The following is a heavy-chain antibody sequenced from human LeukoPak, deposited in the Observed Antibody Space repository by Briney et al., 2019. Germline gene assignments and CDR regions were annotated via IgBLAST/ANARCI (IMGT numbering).Heavy chain of an antibody. CDR2: INHSGYT. CDR1: GESFSGYF. J-gene: IGHJ4*02. V-gene: IGHV4-34*01. CDR3: GGKDTALLWSFDY. D-gene: IGHD5-18*01. Sequence: PSETLSLTCAVYGESFSGYFWSWIRQPPGKGLEWIGEINHSGYTNYNPSLKSRVTISVDTSKKQFSLKLNSVTAADTAVYYCGGKDTALLWSFDYWGQGTLVTVSS.